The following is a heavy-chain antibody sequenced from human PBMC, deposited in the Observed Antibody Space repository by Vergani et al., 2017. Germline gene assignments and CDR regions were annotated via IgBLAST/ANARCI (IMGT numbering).Heavy chain of an antibody. CDR3: AAWNEQLVLYGMDV. CDR2: IVVGSGNT. D-gene: IGHD6-6*01. J-gene: IGHJ6*02. CDR1: GLTFTSSA. V-gene: IGHV1-58*02. Sequence: QMQLVQSGPEVKKPGTSVKVSCKASGLTFTSSAMQWVRQARGQRLEWIGWIVVGSGNTNYAQKFQERVTITRDMSTSTAYMELSSRRSEDTAVYYCAAWNEQLVLYGMDVWGQGTTVTVSS.